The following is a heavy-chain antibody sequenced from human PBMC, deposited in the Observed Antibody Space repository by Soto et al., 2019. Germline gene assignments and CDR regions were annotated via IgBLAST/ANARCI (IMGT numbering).Heavy chain of an antibody. CDR2: IIPILGMG. CDR3: ASDYRDGYNIPFDY. CDR1: GDTLNT. J-gene: IGHJ4*02. Sequence: VQLVQSGAEVKKPGSSVKVSCKASGDTLNTINWVRQAPGQGLEWMGRIIPILGMGSYAQKFQGRVTITADRSTSTAYMELSSLRSDDTAVYFCASDYRDGYNIPFDYWGQGTLVTVSS. V-gene: IGHV1-69*02. D-gene: IGHD5-12*01.